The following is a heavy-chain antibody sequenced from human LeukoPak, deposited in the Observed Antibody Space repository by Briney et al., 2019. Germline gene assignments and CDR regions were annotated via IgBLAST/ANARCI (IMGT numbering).Heavy chain of an antibody. J-gene: IGHJ4*02. CDR1: GYNFIDYY. Sequence: GSSVPVSCKTSGYNFIDYYIHWVRQAPAQGLEGVGRIDPVSGGTHFAQKFQVRVSMTRDTSISTVYMEMSGLKSNDTALYYCARAAGPDTPSRFHYWGQGTLVTVSS. CDR3: ARAAGPDTPSRFHY. V-gene: IGHV1-2*02. CDR2: IDPVSGGT. D-gene: IGHD2-15*01.